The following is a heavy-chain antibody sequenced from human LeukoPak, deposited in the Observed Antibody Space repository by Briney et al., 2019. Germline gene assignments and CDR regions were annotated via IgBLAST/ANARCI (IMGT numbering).Heavy chain of an antibody. D-gene: IGHD3-9*01. J-gene: IGHJ4*02. CDR3: AKADDILTGDNYYFDY. CDR1: GFTFSSYA. CDR2: ISGSGGST. Sequence: GGSLRLSCAASGFTFSSYAMSWVRQAPGKGLEWVSAISGSGGSTYYADSVKGRLTISRDNSKNTLYLQMNSLRAEDTAVYYCAKADDILTGDNYYFDYWGQGTLVTVSS. V-gene: IGHV3-23*01.